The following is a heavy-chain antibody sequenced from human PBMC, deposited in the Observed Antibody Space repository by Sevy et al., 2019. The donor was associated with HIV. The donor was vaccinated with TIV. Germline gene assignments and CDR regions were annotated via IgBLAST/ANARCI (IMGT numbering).Heavy chain of an antibody. V-gene: IGHV4-30-4*02. D-gene: IGHD5-12*01. CDR1: GGSISNSDSY. CDR3: ASKRGYNHGPFDY. CDR2: IHYTGGT. Sequence: SETLSLTCTVSGGSISNSDSYWSWIRQPPGKGLEWIGYIHYTGGTYYNPFLKGRLAMSVDTSEKQFSLKLSSMTEADTAVYYCASKRGYNHGPFDYWGQGTLVTVSS. J-gene: IGHJ4*02.